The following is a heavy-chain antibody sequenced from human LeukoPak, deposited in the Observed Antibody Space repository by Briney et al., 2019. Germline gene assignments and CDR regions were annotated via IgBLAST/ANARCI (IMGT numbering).Heavy chain of an antibody. CDR2: INPSGGTT. V-gene: IGHV1-46*03. Sequence: ASVKVSCKASGYTFTSCYMHWVRQAPGQGLEWMGIINPSGGTTSSAQKFQGRVTMTRDMSTSTVYMELRSLRSDDTAVYYCAYIRGGDPHYFDYWGQGTLVTVSS. CDR1: GYTFTSCY. J-gene: IGHJ4*02. CDR3: AYIRGGDPHYFDY. D-gene: IGHD2-21*02.